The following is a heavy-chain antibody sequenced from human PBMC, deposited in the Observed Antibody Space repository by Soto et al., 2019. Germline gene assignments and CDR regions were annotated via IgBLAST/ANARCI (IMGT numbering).Heavy chain of an antibody. J-gene: IGHJ6*02. V-gene: IGHV1-69*13. Sequence: ASVKVSCKASGGTFSSYAISWVRQAPGQGLEWMGGIIPIFGTANYAQKFQGRVTITADESTSTAYMELSSLRSEDTAVYYCARASQPDSYYYYGMDVWGQGTTVTVSS. CDR2: IIPIFGTA. D-gene: IGHD6-13*01. CDR3: ARASQPDSYYYYGMDV. CDR1: GGTFSSYA.